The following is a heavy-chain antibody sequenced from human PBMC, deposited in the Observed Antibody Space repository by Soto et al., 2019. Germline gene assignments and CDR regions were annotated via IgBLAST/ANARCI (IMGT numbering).Heavy chain of an antibody. Sequence: QVQLVQSGAEVKKPGSSVKVSCKASGGTFSSYAISWVRQAPGQGLEWMGGIIPIFGTANYAQKFQGRVTITADESTSTAYMELSSLISEDTAVYYCSRAVVTGTTHHYYYYGMDVWGQGTTVTVSS. CDR1: GGTFSSYA. CDR3: SRAVVTGTTHHYYYYGMDV. D-gene: IGHD1-7*01. V-gene: IGHV1-69*01. J-gene: IGHJ6*02. CDR2: IIPIFGTA.